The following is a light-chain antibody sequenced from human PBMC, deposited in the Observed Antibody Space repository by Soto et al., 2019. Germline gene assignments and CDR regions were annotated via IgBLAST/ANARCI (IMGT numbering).Light chain of an antibody. J-gene: IGKJ2*02. CDR3: RQYNNWPPCT. CDR1: QSISSN. V-gene: IGKV3-15*01. CDR2: GAS. Sequence: EIVMTQSPATLSVSPGERATLSCRASQSISSNLAWYQQKPGQAPSLLLYGASTRATGIPARFSGSGSGTDFTLTISSLQSEDFAVYYCRQYNNWPPCTCGQGTKLEIK.